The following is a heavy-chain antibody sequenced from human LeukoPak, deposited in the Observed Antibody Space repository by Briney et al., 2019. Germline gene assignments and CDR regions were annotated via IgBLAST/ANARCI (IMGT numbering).Heavy chain of an antibody. D-gene: IGHD6-13*01. Sequence: GGSLRLSCAASGFTFDDYAMHWVRQAPGKGLEWVSGISWNSGSIGYADSVKGRFTISRDNAKNSLYLQMNSLRAEDTALYYCAKDGYSSSWYDRNWFDPWGQGTLVTVSS. CDR2: ISWNSGSI. J-gene: IGHJ5*02. CDR1: GFTFDDYA. CDR3: AKDGYSSSWYDRNWFDP. V-gene: IGHV3-9*01.